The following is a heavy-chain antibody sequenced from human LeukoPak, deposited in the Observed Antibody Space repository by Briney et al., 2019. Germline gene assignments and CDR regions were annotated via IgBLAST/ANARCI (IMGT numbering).Heavy chain of an antibody. CDR1: EFIFSNYW. CDR2: IKQDGSEK. Sequence: PGGSLRLSCAASEFIFSNYWMSWVRQAPGKGLEWVANIKQDGSEKYFVDSVKGRFTISRDNAKNSLYLQMNSLRAEDTAVYYCAKDRPGYSSGWYDYWGQGTLVTVSS. J-gene: IGHJ4*02. D-gene: IGHD6-19*01. CDR3: AKDRPGYSSGWYDY. V-gene: IGHV3-7*03.